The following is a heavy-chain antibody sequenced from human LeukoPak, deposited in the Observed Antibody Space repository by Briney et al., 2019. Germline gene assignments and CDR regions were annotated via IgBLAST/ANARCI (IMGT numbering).Heavy chain of an antibody. D-gene: IGHD5-24*01. CDR3: ASLAGEMALYYFDY. Sequence: SVKVSCKTSGGTFSSYAISWVRQAPGQGLEWMGRIIPILGIANYAQKFQGRVTITADKSTSTAYMELSSLRSEDTAVYYCASLAGEMALYYFDYWGQGTLVTVSS. V-gene: IGHV1-69*04. J-gene: IGHJ4*02. CDR2: IIPILGIA. CDR1: GGTFSSYA.